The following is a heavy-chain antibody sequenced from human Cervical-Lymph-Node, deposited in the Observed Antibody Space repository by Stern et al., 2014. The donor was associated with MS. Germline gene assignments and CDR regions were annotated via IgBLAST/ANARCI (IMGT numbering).Heavy chain of an antibody. J-gene: IGHJ6*02. CDR3: AKGPGFYGMDV. CDR1: GFVFDDYS. V-gene: IGHV3-9*01. Sequence: EVQLEESGGGLVQPGRSLRLSCAASGFVFDDYSMHWVRQAPGKGLEWVSGVSWNSRGIGYADSVRGRFTVSRDNAKNAVYLQMNSLRAEDTALYYCAKGPGFYGMDVWGQGTMVSVSS. CDR2: VSWNSRGI.